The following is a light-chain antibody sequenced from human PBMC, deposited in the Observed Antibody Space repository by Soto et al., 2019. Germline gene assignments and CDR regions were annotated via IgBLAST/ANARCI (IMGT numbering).Light chain of an antibody. V-gene: IGKV1-27*01. CDR1: QGISNY. CDR2: GAS. CDR3: QKYDRAPFT. Sequence: DIQMTQSPSAMSAYLGDRVTITCRASQGISNYLAWYQQKPGRLPKLLLFGASTLHSGVPARFRGSGSGTLFTLTINGLLPEDVATYYCQKYDRAPFTFGPGTKVDIK. J-gene: IGKJ3*01.